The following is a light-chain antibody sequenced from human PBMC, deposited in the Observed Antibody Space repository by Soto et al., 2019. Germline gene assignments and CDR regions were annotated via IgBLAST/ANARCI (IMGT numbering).Light chain of an antibody. CDR3: QQHNNWPPWT. V-gene: IGKV3-15*01. Sequence: DIVMTQSPATLSVSPGERATLSCRASQSVANNVAWYQQEPGQPPRLLIYGASTRAAGVPARFSGSGYGRQFSLTISSLQSEDFAIYHCQQHNNWPPWTFGQGTKVDIK. CDR2: GAS. J-gene: IGKJ1*01. CDR1: QSVANN.